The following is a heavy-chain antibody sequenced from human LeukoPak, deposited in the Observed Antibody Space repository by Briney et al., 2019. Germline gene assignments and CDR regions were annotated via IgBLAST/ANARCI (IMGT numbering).Heavy chain of an antibody. D-gene: IGHD3-16*01. CDR3: ARGPMGDY. CDR1: GGSFSGYY. Sequence: YPSETLSLTCAVYGGSFSGYYWSWIRQLPGKGLEWIGEINHSGSTNYNPSLKSRVTISVDTSKNQFSLKLSSVTAADTAVYYCARGPMGDYWGQGTLVTVSS. V-gene: IGHV4-34*01. J-gene: IGHJ4*02. CDR2: INHSGST.